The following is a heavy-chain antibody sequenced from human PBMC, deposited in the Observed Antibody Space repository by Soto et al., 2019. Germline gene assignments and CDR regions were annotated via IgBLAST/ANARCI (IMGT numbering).Heavy chain of an antibody. CDR1: GFTFSSYG. J-gene: IGHJ6*02. CDR3: ARGSVVGADYSYDMDV. CDR2: VSGSGGSV. D-gene: IGHD2-2*01. Sequence: EVQLLESGGDLVQPGGSLTLSCAAAGFTFSSYGMSWVRQTPGKGLEWVSAVSGSGGSVYYADSVRGRFTISRDNSKNTLYLQRNSLRAEDTAIYYCARGSVVGADYSYDMDVWGQGTTLTVSS. V-gene: IGHV3-23*01.